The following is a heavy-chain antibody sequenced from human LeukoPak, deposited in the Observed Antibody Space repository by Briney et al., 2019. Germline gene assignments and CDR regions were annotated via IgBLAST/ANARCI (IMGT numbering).Heavy chain of an antibody. CDR2: IYYSGST. CDR1: GYSISSSYY. Sequence: SETLSLTCTVSGYSISSSYYWGWIRQPPGKGLEWIGSIYYSGSTYYNPSLKSRVTILVDTSKSQFSLKLSSVTAADTAVYYCARAPSEMATITPFDYWGQGTLVTVSS. J-gene: IGHJ4*02. CDR3: ARAPSEMATITPFDY. D-gene: IGHD5-24*01. V-gene: IGHV4-38-2*02.